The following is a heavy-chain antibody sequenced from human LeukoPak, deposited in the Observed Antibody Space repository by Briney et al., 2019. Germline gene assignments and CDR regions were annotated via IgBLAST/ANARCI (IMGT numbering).Heavy chain of an antibody. CDR3: ARGPYASGTYGRRGWVHYMDV. V-gene: IGHV1-8*03. J-gene: IGHJ6*03. CDR1: GYTFTSYD. D-gene: IGHD3-10*01. CDR2: MNPNSGNT. Sequence: ASVKVSCKASGYTFTSYDINWVRQATGQGLEWMGWMNPNSGNTGYAQKFQGRVTITRNTSISTAYMELNSLRAEDTAVYYCARGPYASGTYGRRGWVHYMDVWGKGTTVTISS.